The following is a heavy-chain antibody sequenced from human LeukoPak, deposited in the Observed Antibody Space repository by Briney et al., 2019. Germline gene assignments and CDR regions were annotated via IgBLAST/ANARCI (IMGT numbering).Heavy chain of an antibody. V-gene: IGHV1-2*02. D-gene: IGHD6-13*01. Sequence: GASVKVSCKASGYTFTSYGISWVRQAPGQGLEWMGWINPNSGGTNYAQKFQGRVTMTRDTSISTAYMELSRLRSDDTAVYYCASKGGAAAGENLDYWGQGTLVTVSS. CDR3: ASKGGAAAGENLDY. J-gene: IGHJ4*02. CDR2: INPNSGGT. CDR1: GYTFTSYG.